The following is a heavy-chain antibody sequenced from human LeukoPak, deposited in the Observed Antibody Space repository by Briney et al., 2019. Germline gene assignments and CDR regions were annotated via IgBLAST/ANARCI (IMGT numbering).Heavy chain of an antibody. Sequence: SETLSLTCTVSGGSISNYHWSWIRQPPGKELEWIGYIYYSGSTNYNPSLKSRVTISLNTSKNQFSLRLNSVTAADTGVYYCARDTMFSYWGRGTLVTVSS. D-gene: IGHD3-9*01. V-gene: IGHV4-59*01. CDR3: ARDTMFSY. J-gene: IGHJ4*02. CDR1: GGSISNYH. CDR2: IYYSGST.